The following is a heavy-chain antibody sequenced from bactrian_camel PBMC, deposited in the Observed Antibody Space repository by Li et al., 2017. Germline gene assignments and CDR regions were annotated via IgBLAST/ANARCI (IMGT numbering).Heavy chain of an antibody. CDR1: GYDISRRR. J-gene: IGHJ4*01. D-gene: IGHD3*01. V-gene: IGHV3S1*01. CDR2: IYSGGENT. Sequence: VQLVEPGGGSVQAGGSLRLSCAASGYDISRRRMGWFRQAPGKEREAIAAIYSGGENTYYSDPVKGRFTNSQDNAANTVYLQMNSLRTEDTGTYYCAKSLASALNGTGWSPGTQVTVS.